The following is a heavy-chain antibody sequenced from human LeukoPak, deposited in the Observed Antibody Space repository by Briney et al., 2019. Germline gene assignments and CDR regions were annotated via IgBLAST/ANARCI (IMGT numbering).Heavy chain of an antibody. D-gene: IGHD6-13*01. V-gene: IGHV4-39*01. CDR3: ARLQGAAAGTTIDY. J-gene: IGHJ4*02. CDR2: IYYSGST. Sequence: PSETLSLTCIVSVGSISSSSYYWRWIREPPGKGLEGIGSIYYSGSTYYNPSLKSRVTISVDTSKNQFSLKLSSVTAADTAVYYCARLQGAAAGTTIDYWGQGTLVTVSS. CDR1: VGSISSSSYY.